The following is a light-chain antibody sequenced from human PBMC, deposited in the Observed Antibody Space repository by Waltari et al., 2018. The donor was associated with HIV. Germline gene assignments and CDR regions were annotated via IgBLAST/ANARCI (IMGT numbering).Light chain of an antibody. CDR1: SSTIRTVSA. J-gene: IGLJ3*02. CDR2: DNI. V-gene: IGLV1-40*01. CDR3: QSYDTRLSAWV. Sequence: QSVLTQPPSVSGAPGQRVTISCPGGSSTIRTVSAVHWYQQLPGTAPKLLIHDNINRPSGVPDRFSGSRTGTSASLYITGLQAEDEADYYCQSYDTRLSAWVFGGGTKLTVL.